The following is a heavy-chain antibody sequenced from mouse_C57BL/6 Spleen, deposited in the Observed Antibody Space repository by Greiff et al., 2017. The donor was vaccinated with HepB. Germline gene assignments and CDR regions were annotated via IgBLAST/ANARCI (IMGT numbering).Heavy chain of an antibody. D-gene: IGHD4-1*01. CDR2: IDPETGGT. V-gene: IGHV1-15*01. Sequence: VKLQESGAELVRPGASVTLSCKASGYTFTDYEMHWVKQTPVHGLEWIGAIDPETGGTAYNQKFKGKAILTADKSSSTAYMELRSLTSEDSAVYYCTRVWDIAYWGQGTLVTVSA. CDR3: TRVWDIAY. J-gene: IGHJ3*01. CDR1: GYTFTDYE.